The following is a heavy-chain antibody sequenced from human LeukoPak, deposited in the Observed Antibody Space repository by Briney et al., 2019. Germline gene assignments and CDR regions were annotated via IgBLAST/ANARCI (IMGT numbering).Heavy chain of an antibody. CDR3: ARFAVHRRLAVAGQFGLDY. J-gene: IGHJ4*02. Sequence: ASVTVSCKASGYIFSSYYIHWVRQAPGQGLEWMGIINPSGGTTSYAQKFQGRVTMTRDTSTSTVYMDLSSLRSDDTAVYYCARFAVHRRLAVAGQFGLDYWGQGTLVTVSS. CDR1: GYIFSSYY. CDR2: INPSGGTT. D-gene: IGHD6-19*01. V-gene: IGHV1-46*01.